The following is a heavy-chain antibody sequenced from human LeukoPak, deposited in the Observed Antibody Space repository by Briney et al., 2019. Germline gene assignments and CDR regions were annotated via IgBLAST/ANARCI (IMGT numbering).Heavy chain of an antibody. CDR3: AKAENLLYSSGGYPH. Sequence: GGSLRLSCAASGFTFSSYSMNWVRQAPGKGLEWVSAISGSGGSTYYADSVKGRFTISRDNSKNTLYLQMNSLRAEDTAVYYCAKAENLLYSSGGYPHWGQGTLVTVSS. CDR1: GFTFSSYS. D-gene: IGHD6-19*01. J-gene: IGHJ4*02. V-gene: IGHV3-23*01. CDR2: ISGSGGST.